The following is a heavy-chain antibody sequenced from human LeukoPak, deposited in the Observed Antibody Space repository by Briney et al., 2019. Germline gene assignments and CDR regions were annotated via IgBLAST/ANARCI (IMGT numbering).Heavy chain of an antibody. Sequence: SETLSLTCAVSGGSFSDYNWTWLRQSPDKGLEWIGEINDSGTSHYNPSLKSRVTISVDTAKNQFSLKLRSVTAADTAVYYCARGLDLEGLDYWGQGTLVTVSS. CDR2: INDSGTS. J-gene: IGHJ4*02. D-gene: IGHD1-1*01. V-gene: IGHV4-34*01. CDR1: GGSFSDYN. CDR3: ARGLDLEGLDY.